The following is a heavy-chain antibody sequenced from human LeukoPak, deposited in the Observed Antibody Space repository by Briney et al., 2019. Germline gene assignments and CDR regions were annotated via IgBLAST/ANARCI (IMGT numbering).Heavy chain of an antibody. CDR2: IYASGKT. CDR3: ARSFSEKFYFES. Sequence: SQTLSLTCTVSGDSISRGRYYWSWVRQPAGKELEWIGRIYASGKTDYNPYTPSLKSRVAMSLDTSKNQVSLYLTSVTAADTAMYFCARSFSEKFYFESWGQGTLVTVSS. CDR1: GDSISRGRYY. D-gene: IGHD1-26*01. J-gene: IGHJ4*02. V-gene: IGHV4-61*02.